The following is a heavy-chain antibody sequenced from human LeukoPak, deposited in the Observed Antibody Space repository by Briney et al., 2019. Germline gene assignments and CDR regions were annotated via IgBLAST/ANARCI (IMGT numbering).Heavy chain of an antibody. V-gene: IGHV5-51*03. D-gene: IGHD1-26*01. CDR3: ARRKNSGSYHFDY. CDR2: IYPGDSDT. J-gene: IGHJ4*02. Sequence: GESLEISCKGSGYSFTSYWIGWVRQMPGKGLEWMGIIYPGDSDTRYSPSFQGQVTISADKSISTAYLRWSSLKASDTAMYYCARRKNSGSYHFDYWGQGTLVTVSS. CDR1: GYSFTSYW.